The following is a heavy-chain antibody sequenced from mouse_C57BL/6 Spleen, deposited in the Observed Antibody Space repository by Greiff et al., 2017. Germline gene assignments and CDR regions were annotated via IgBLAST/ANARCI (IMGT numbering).Heavy chain of an antibody. Sequence: VQLQQPGAELVRPGSSVKLSCKASGYTFTSYWMHWVKQRPIQGLEWIGNIDPSDSDTHYNQKFKDKATLTVDKSSSTAYMQLSSLTSEDSAVYCCARNYYGSSYDYWGKGTTLTVSS. D-gene: IGHD1-1*01. CDR3: ARNYYGSSYDY. J-gene: IGHJ2*01. V-gene: IGHV1-52*01. CDR2: IDPSDSDT. CDR1: GYTFTSYW.